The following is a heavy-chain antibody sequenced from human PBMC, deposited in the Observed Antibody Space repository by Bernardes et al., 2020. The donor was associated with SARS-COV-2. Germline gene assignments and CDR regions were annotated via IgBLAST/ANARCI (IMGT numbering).Heavy chain of an antibody. CDR3: ARDFGCPSDY. CDR2: VEKDGSVI. D-gene: IGHD3-16*01. Sequence: GGSMRLSCVAPGLSNYWMHWVRQAPVKGLVWVSRVEKDGSVIDYADSVRGRFTIFRDNPRDTLYLQMDSVTADDTAVYYGARDFGCPSDYWGQGTLVTVSS. J-gene: IGHJ4*02. CDR1: GLSNYW. V-gene: IGHV3-74*01.